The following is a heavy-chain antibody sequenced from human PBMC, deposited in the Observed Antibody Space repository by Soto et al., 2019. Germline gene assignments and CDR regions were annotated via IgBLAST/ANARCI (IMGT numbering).Heavy chain of an antibody. D-gene: IGHD2-2*02. CDR2: ISAYNGNT. CDR3: ARPLDGYCSSTSCYTACDY. CDR1: GYTFTSYG. J-gene: IGHJ4*02. V-gene: IGHV1-18*01. Sequence: QVQLVQSGAEVKKPGASVKVSCKASGYTFTSYGISWVRQAPGQGLEWMGWISAYNGNTNYAQKLQGRVTMTTDTSTSTAYMELSSLRSDDTAVYYCARPLDGYCSSTSCYTACDYWGQGTLVTVSS.